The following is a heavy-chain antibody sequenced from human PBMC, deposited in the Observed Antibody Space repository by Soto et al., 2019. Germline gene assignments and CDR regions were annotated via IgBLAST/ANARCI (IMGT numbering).Heavy chain of an antibody. V-gene: IGHV1-8*01. CDR2: MNPNSGNT. D-gene: IGHD2-2*01. CDR3: ARAPHIVVVPARRKYNWFDP. Sequence: VASVKVSCKASGYTFTSYDINWVRQATGQGLEWMGWMNPNSGNTGYAQKFQGRVTMTRNTSISTAYMELSSLRSEDTAVYYCARAPHIVVVPARRKYNWFDPWGQGTLVTVSS. J-gene: IGHJ5*02. CDR1: GYTFTSYD.